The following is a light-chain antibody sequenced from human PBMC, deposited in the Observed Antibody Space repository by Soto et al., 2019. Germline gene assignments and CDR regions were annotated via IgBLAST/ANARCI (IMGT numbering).Light chain of an antibody. CDR3: QQCNEWPPWR. J-gene: IGKJ1*01. Sequence: EIVMTQSTATLSVSPQERATLSCSASQSVSTILAWYQQKPGQDPRLLIFVASTRATGIPARLSGSGSGTGFPLTISRLQSEDFAVYYCQQCNEWPPWRFGQGTKVEIK. CDR1: QSVSTI. CDR2: VAS. V-gene: IGKV3-15*01.